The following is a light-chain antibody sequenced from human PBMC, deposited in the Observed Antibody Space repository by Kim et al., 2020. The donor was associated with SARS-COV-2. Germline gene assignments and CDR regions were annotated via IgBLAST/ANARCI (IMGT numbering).Light chain of an antibody. CDR3: QKYDSAPWT. CDR2: GAS. Sequence: VSVEDRVTITCRASQVINNYLAWYQQKPGKAPTVLIYGASTLHSGVPSRFSGSGSGTDFTLTISSLQPEDVGTYYCQKYDSAPWTFGHGTKVDIK. V-gene: IGKV1-27*01. J-gene: IGKJ1*01. CDR1: QVINNY.